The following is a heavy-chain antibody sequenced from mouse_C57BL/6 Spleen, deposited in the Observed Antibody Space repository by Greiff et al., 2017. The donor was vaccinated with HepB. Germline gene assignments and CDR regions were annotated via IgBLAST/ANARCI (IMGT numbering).Heavy chain of an antibody. D-gene: IGHD1-1*01. CDR1: GFTFSDYG. Sequence: DVQLVESGGGLVKPGGSLKLSCAASGFTFSDYGMHWVRQAPEKGLEWVAYISSGSSTTYYADTVKGRFTISRDNAKNTLFLQMTSLRSEDTAMYYCARGYYGSSSFDYWGQGTTLTVSS. V-gene: IGHV5-17*01. CDR3: ARGYYGSSSFDY. J-gene: IGHJ2*01. CDR2: ISSGSSTT.